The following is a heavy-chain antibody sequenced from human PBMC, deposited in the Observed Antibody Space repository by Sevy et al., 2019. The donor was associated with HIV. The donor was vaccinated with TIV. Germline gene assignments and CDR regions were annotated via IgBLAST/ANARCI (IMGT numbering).Heavy chain of an antibody. Sequence: GESLKISCKGSGYSFTSYWIGWVRQMPGKGLEWMGIIYPGDSDTRYSPSFQGQVTISADKSISTAYLQWSSLKASDTAMYYCARRHCSSISCYAPFDYWGQGTLVTVSS. J-gene: IGHJ4*02. CDR1: GYSFTSYW. V-gene: IGHV5-51*01. CDR2: IYPGDSDT. CDR3: ARRHCSSISCYAPFDY. D-gene: IGHD2-2*01.